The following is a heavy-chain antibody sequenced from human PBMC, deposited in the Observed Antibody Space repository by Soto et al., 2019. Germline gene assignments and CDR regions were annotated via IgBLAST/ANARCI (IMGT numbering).Heavy chain of an antibody. CDR1: GFSFRKYA. CDR3: AKDLDDYSSAIDV. D-gene: IGHD4-4*01. Sequence: EVQLLESGGGLVQPGGSLRLSCVGSGFSFRKYAMNWVRQAPGKGLEWVSGISGSGGSGRGFYADPVKGRFTISRDNSKNTLYQEMNSLRAEDRAVYYCAKDLDDYSSAIDVWGQGTLVTVSS. V-gene: IGHV3-23*01. CDR2: ISGSGGSGRG. J-gene: IGHJ4*02.